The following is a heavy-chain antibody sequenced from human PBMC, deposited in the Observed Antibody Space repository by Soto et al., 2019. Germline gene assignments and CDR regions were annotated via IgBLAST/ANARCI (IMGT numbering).Heavy chain of an antibody. J-gene: IGHJ6*03. V-gene: IGHV3-53*01. CDR1: GFTVSSNY. Sequence: GGSLRLSCAASGFTVSSNYMSWVRQAPGKGLEWVSVIYSGGSTYYADSVKGRFTISRDNSKNTLYLQMNSLRAEDTAVYYCAGGNWNYYYYYYYMDVWGKGTTVTVSS. D-gene: IGHD1-7*01. CDR3: AGGNWNYYYYYYYMDV. CDR2: IYSGGST.